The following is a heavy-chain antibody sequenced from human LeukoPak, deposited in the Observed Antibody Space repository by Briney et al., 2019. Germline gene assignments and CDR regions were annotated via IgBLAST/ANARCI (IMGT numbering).Heavy chain of an antibody. Sequence: GESLKISCKGSGYSFTSYWIGWVRQMPGKGLEWMGIIYPGDSDTRYSPSFQGQVTISADKSISTAYLQWSSLKASDTAMYYCARSPQTEYYDFWSGYSVGFDYWGQGTLVTVSS. J-gene: IGHJ4*02. CDR1: GYSFTSYW. D-gene: IGHD3-3*01. V-gene: IGHV5-51*01. CDR2: IYPGDSDT. CDR3: ARSPQTEYYDFWSGYSVGFDY.